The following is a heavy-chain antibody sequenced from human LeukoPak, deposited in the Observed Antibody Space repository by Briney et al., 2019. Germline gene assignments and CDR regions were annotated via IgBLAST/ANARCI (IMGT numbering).Heavy chain of an antibody. V-gene: IGHV3-30-3*02. CDR3: TKYRSGNFDYYPDLDS. J-gene: IGHJ4*02. D-gene: IGHD3-9*01. CDR2: ISYDGSNK. CDR1: GFTFSSYA. Sequence: GGSLRLSCAASGFTFSSYAMHWVRQAPGKGLEWVAVISYDGSNKYYAGSVRGRFTISRDNSKNTLYLQMNSLRTEDTAICYCTKYRSGNFDYYPDLDSWGQGILDTVSS.